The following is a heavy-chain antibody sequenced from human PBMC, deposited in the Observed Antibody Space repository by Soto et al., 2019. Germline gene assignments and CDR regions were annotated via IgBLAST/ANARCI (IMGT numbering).Heavy chain of an antibody. V-gene: IGHV4-34*01. D-gene: IGHD6-13*01. Sequence: QVQLQQWGAGLLKPSETLSLTCAVYGGSFSNYYWSWIRQPPGKGLEWIGEINYGGSTNYNPSLKSRLTMSVDTSKNQFSLRLSSVTAADTAVYYCATCSGSWPHNCFDPWGQGTLVTVSS. J-gene: IGHJ5*02. CDR2: INYGGST. CDR1: GGSFSNYY. CDR3: ATCSGSWPHNCFDP.